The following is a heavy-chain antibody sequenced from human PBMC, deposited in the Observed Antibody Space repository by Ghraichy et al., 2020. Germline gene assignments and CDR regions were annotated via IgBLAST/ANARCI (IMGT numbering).Heavy chain of an antibody. CDR3: AKEGVDYDFWSGYYRV. D-gene: IGHD3-3*01. CDR2: ISGSGGST. CDR1: GFTFSSYA. V-gene: IGHV3-23*01. J-gene: IGHJ4*02. Sequence: GGSLRLSCAASGFTFSSYAMSWVRQAPGKGLEWVSAISGSGGSTYYADSVKGRFTISRDNSKNTLYLQMNSLRAEDTAVYYCAKEGVDYDFWSGYYRVWGQGTLVTVSS.